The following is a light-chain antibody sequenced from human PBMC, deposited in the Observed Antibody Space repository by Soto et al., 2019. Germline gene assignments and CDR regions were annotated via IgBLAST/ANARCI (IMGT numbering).Light chain of an antibody. V-gene: IGLV2-23*03. Sequence: QSALTQPASVSGSPGQSITISCTGTSSDVGSYNLVSWYQQHPGKAPKLMIYEGSKRPSGVSNRFSGSKSGNTASLTISGLQAGDVAGYYCCSYAGSSTFGVFGGGTKLTVL. CDR2: EGS. CDR1: SSDVGSYNL. J-gene: IGLJ2*01. CDR3: CSYAGSSTFGV.